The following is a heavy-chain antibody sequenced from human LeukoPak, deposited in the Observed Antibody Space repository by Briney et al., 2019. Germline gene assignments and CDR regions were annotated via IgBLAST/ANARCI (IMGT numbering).Heavy chain of an antibody. D-gene: IGHD3-22*01. CDR1: GFTFSSYG. CDR2: ISYDGSNK. Sequence: PGGSLRLSCAASGFTFSSYGMHWVRQAPGKGLEWVAVISYDGSNKYYADSVKGRFTISRDNSKNTLYLQMNSLRAEDTAVYYCARGSRYSSGYYSEKDFDYWGQGTLVTVSS. V-gene: IGHV3-30*19. CDR3: ARGSRYSSGYYSEKDFDY. J-gene: IGHJ4*02.